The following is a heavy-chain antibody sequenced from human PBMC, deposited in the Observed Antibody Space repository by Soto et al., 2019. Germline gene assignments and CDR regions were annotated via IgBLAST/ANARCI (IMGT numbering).Heavy chain of an antibody. CDR1: GFTFSSYA. CDR2: ISASGDTT. D-gene: IGHD2-2*02. CDR3: AKVRRARYCSSTTCYRMNFDY. V-gene: IGHV3-23*04. J-gene: IGHJ4*02. Sequence: EVQLVESGGGLVQPGGSLRLSCAASGFTFSSYAMGWVRQAPGKGLEWVSGISASGDTTYYADSVKGRFTISRDNSKNTLYLQMNSLRAEDTAVYYCAKVRRARYCSSTTCYRMNFDYWGQGTLVTVSS.